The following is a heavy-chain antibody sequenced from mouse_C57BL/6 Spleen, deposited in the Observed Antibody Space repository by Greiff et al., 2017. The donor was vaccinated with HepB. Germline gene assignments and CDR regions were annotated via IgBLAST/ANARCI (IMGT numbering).Heavy chain of an antibody. Sequence: QVQLQQSGAELVRPGASVTLSCKASGYTFTDYEMHWVKQTPVHGLEWIGAIDPETGGTAYNQKFKGKAILTADKSSSTAYMELRILTSEDSAVYYCTRSGGSSSYAMDYWGQGTSVTVSS. J-gene: IGHJ4*01. CDR3: TRSGGSSSYAMDY. CDR1: GYTFTDYE. CDR2: IDPETGGT. V-gene: IGHV1-15*01. D-gene: IGHD1-1*01.